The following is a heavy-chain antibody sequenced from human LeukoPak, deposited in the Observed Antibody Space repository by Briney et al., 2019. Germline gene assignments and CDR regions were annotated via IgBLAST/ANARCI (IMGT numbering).Heavy chain of an antibody. CDR2: IYYSGTT. J-gene: IGHJ4*02. Sequence: SETLSLTCTVSGGSISTFYWSWIRQRPGKGLEWIGYIYYSGTTNYNPSLKSRVTILVDMSKSQFSLNLSSVTAADTALYYCARHGPLYDIWSAQFYFDYWGQGTLVAASS. V-gene: IGHV4-59*08. D-gene: IGHD3-3*01. CDR1: GGSISTFY. CDR3: ARHGPLYDIWSAQFYFDY.